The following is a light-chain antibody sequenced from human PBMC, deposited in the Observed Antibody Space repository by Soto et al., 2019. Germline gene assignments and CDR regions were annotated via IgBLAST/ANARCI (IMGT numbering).Light chain of an antibody. Sequence: EIVLTQSPGTLSLSPGARATLSCRASQSVSSNYLAWYQQKPGQPPRLLISDASSRATGIPDRFSGSGSGTDFTLTISGLEPEDVALYYCQHYGRSPPSWTFGQGTKVEIK. J-gene: IGKJ1*01. V-gene: IGKV3-20*01. CDR2: DAS. CDR1: QSVSSNY. CDR3: QHYGRSPPSWT.